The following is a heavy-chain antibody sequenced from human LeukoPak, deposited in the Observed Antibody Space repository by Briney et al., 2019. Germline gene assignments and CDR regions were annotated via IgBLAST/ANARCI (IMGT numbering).Heavy chain of an antibody. CDR3: ARDSRLWFGELSEPGAFDI. D-gene: IGHD3-10*01. CDR1: GFTFSSYE. Sequence: GGSLRLSCVASGFTFSSYEMNWVRQAPGKGLEWVSYISSSGSTIYYADSVKGRFTISRVNAKNSLYLQMNSLRAEDTAVYYCARDSRLWFGELSEPGAFDIWGQGTMVTVSS. V-gene: IGHV3-48*03. J-gene: IGHJ3*02. CDR2: ISSSGSTI.